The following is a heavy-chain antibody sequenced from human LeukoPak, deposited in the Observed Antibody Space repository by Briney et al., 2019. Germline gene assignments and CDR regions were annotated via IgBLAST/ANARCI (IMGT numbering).Heavy chain of an antibody. CDR1: GGSISTYY. CDR3: ARGGAARLHFQN. V-gene: IGHV4-59*01. Sequence: KPSETLSLTCTVSGGSISTYYWNWIRQPPGKGLEWIGYIYHSVSTNYNPSLQSRVTMSVDTPKNQFSLNLNSVTAADTAVYYCARGGAARLHFQNWGQGTLVTVSS. J-gene: IGHJ1*01. CDR2: IYHSVST. D-gene: IGHD6-6*01.